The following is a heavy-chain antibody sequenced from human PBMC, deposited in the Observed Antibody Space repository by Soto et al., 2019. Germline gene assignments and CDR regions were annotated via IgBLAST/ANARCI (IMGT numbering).Heavy chain of an antibody. Sequence: GGSLRLSCAASGFTFSSYAMSWVRQAPGKGLEWVSAISGSGGSTYYADSVKGRFTISRDNSKKTLYLQMNSLRAEDTAVYYCAKDRRRLKSLGYCSGGSCYVDYWGQGTLVTVSS. CDR2: ISGSGGST. D-gene: IGHD2-15*01. V-gene: IGHV3-23*01. CDR3: AKDRRRLKSLGYCSGGSCYVDY. J-gene: IGHJ4*02. CDR1: GFTFSSYA.